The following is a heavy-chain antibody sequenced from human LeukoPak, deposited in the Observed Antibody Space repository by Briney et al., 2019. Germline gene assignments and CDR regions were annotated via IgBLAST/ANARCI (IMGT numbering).Heavy chain of an antibody. Sequence: ASVKVSCKTSGYTFTSYVVHWVRQAPGQRLQWMGWINVGNGNTKYSQKFQGRVSITRDTSAKTVYMDLSSLGSEDTAVYYCARVFSGTSRRSDYGARGPLVTVPS. CDR2: INVGNGNT. CDR3: ARVFSGTSRRSDY. D-gene: IGHD2-2*01. J-gene: IGHJ4*02. V-gene: IGHV1-3*01. CDR1: GYTFTSYV.